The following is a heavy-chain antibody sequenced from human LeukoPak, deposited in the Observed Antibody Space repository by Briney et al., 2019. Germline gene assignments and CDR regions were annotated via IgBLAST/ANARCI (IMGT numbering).Heavy chain of an antibody. J-gene: IGHJ3*02. Sequence: GGSLRLSCAASGFTFDDYAMHWVRQTPGKGLEWVSHISWNSATIEYADSVKGRFTISRDNAKNSLYLQMNSLRAEDTAVYYCARAAQWLAEGAFDIWGQGTMVTVSS. D-gene: IGHD6-19*01. CDR3: ARAAQWLAEGAFDI. CDR1: GFTFDDYA. CDR2: ISWNSATI. V-gene: IGHV3-9*01.